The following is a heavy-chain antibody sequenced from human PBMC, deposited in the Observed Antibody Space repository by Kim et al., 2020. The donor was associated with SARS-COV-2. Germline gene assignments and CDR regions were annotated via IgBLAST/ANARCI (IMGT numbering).Heavy chain of an antibody. Sequence: GGSLRLSCAASGFTFSDHYMDWVRQAPGKGLEWVGRTRNKAKSYTTEYATSVKGRFTISRDDSKNSLYLQMNSLKTEDTAVYYCVRASSGSYSYYYGLDVWGQWTTVTVSS. CDR2: TRNKAKSYTT. D-gene: IGHD1-26*01. V-gene: IGHV3-72*01. CDR1: GFTFSDHY. CDR3: VRASSGSYSYYYGLDV. J-gene: IGHJ6*02.